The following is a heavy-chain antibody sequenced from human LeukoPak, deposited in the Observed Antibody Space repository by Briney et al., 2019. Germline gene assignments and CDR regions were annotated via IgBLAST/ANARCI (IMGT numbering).Heavy chain of an antibody. D-gene: IGHD2-2*01. Sequence: SETLSLTCAVYGGSFSGYYWSWIRQPPGKGLEWIGEINHSGSTNHNPSLKSRVTISVDTSKNQFSLKLSSVTAADTAVYYCARASIVVPAAAFDYWGQGTLVTVSS. J-gene: IGHJ4*02. CDR1: GGSFSGYY. CDR2: INHSGST. CDR3: ARASIVVPAAAFDY. V-gene: IGHV4-34*01.